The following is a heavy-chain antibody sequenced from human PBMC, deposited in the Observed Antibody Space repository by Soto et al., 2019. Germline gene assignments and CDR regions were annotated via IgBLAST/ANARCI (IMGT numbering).Heavy chain of an antibody. J-gene: IGHJ5*02. V-gene: IGHV4-30-4*01. CDR3: ARERPDGARLDP. D-gene: IGHD6-6*01. CDR2: IYYSGST. CDR1: GGSISSGDYY. Sequence: SETLSLTCAVSGGSISSGDYYWSWIRQPPGKGLEWIGYIYYSGSTYYNPSLKSRVTISVDTSKNQFSLKLSSVTAADTAVYYCARERPDGARLDPWGQGTLVTVSS.